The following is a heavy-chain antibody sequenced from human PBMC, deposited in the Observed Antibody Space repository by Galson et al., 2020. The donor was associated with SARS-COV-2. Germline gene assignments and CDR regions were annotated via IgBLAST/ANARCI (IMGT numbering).Heavy chain of an antibody. Sequence: GESLKISCAASGFTFSDPPMHWVRQASGKGLEYVSAISSNGGSTYYADSVKGRFTISRDNSKNTLYLQMSSLRAEDTAVYYCVKDEGYSSSWYWFDPWGQGTLVTVSS. CDR1: GFTFSDPP. J-gene: IGHJ5*02. CDR3: VKDEGYSSSWYWFDP. CDR2: ISSNGGST. V-gene: IGHV3-64D*09. D-gene: IGHD6-13*01.